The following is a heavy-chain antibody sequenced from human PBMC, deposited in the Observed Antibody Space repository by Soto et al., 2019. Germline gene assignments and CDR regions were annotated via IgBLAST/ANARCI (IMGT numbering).Heavy chain of an antibody. CDR2: ISGSGGST. J-gene: IGHJ2*01. D-gene: IGHD6-13*01. V-gene: IGHV3-23*01. CDR1: GFTFSSYA. CDR3: ASPGIAAAGTSDWYFDL. Sequence: GGSLRLSCAASGFTFSSYAMSWVRQAPGKGLEWVSAISGSGGSTYYADSVKGRFTISRDNSKNTLYLQMNSLRAEDTAVYYCASPGIAAAGTSDWYFDLWGRGTLVTVSS.